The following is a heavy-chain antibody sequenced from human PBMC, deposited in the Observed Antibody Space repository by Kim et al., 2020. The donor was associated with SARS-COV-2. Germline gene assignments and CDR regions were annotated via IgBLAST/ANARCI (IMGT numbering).Heavy chain of an antibody. D-gene: IGHD2-15*01. CDR3: AKDPAIVVVVAATGRPFDP. Sequence: GGSLRLSCAASGFTFSSYAMSWVRQAPGKGLEWVSAISGSGGSTYYADSVKGRFTISRDNSKNTLYLQMNSLRAEDTAVYYCAKDPAIVVVVAATGRPFDPWGQGTLVTVSS. V-gene: IGHV3-23*01. CDR2: ISGSGGST. J-gene: IGHJ5*02. CDR1: GFTFSSYA.